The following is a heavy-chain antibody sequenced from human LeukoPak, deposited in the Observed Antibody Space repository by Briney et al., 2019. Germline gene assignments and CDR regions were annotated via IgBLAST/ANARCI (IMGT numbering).Heavy chain of an antibody. CDR3: ARDRHRYRGTNGDGDAFDI. Sequence: PGGSLRLSCAASGFTFSSYAMHWVRQAPGKGLEYVSAISSNGGSTYYANSVKGRFTISRDNSKNTLDLQMNSLRADDTAVYFCARDRHRYRGTNGDGDAFDIWGQGTMVTVTS. CDR1: GFTFSSYA. CDR2: ISSNGGST. J-gene: IGHJ3*02. V-gene: IGHV3-64*01. D-gene: IGHD2-8*01.